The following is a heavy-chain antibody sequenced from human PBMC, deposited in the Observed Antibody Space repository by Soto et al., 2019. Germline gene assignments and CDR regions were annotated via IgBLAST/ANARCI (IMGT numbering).Heavy chain of an antibody. D-gene: IGHD6-25*01. CDR3: GSVRPSGYVLS. CDR1: GGSLSSCS. CDR2: VYFSGNT. V-gene: IGHV4-59*01. J-gene: IGHJ5*02. Sequence: XETLCLTFTVSGGSLSSCSWTWIRQSPGKGLEWIGYVYFSGNTNYNPSLKSRVTISIDTSKNQFSLRLASVTAADTAFYYCGSVRPSGYVLSWGQGTMVTVSS.